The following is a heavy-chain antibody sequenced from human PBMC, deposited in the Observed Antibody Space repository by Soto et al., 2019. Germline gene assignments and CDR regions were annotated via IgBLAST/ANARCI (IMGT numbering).Heavy chain of an antibody. D-gene: IGHD3-22*01. CDR1: GGSISSGDYY. CDR2: IYYSGST. V-gene: IGHV4-30-4*01. CDR3: ARGPRDYYDSSGDYGFDY. J-gene: IGHJ4*02. Sequence: PSEPLSLTCTVSGGSISSGDYYWSWIRQPPGKGLEWIGYIYYSGSTYYNPSLKSRVTISVDTSKNQFSLKLSSVTAADTAVYYCARGPRDYYDSSGDYGFDYWGQGTLGTDSA.